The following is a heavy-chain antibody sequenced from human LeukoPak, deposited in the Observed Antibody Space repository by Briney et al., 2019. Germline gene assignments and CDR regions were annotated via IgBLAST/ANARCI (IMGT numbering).Heavy chain of an antibody. CDR3: ARGVGATFGN. D-gene: IGHD1-26*01. J-gene: IGHJ4*02. V-gene: IGHV4-34*01. CDR2: INHSGST. CDR1: GGSFSGYY. Sequence: SETLSLTCAVYGGSFSGYYWSWIRQPPGKGLEWIGEINHSGSTNYNPSLKSRVTISVDTSKNQFSLKLSSVTAADTAVYYCARGVGATFGNWGQGTLDTVSS.